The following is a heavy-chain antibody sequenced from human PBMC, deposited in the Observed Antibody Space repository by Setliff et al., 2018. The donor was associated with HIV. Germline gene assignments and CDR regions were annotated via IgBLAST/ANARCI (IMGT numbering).Heavy chain of an antibody. Sequence: GGPLRLSCVASGFTFRTFAMHWVRQAPGKGLEWLIFIRSETYGGTTEYAASVKGRFTISRDDSKSIAYPQMNSLKTEDTAVYYCTRGPQITMVRGVIIPGFDPWGQGTLVTVSS. J-gene: IGHJ5*02. CDR2: IRSETYGGTT. D-gene: IGHD3-10*01. CDR1: GFTFRTFA. CDR3: TRGPQITMVRGVIIPGFDP. V-gene: IGHV3-49*04.